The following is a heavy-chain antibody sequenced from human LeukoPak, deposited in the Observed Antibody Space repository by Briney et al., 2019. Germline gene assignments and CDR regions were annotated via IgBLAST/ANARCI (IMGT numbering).Heavy chain of an antibody. D-gene: IGHD3-10*01. Sequence: GGSLRLSCAASGFTFSSYAMSRVRQAPGKGLEWVSAISGSGGSTYYADSVKGRFTISRDNSKNTLYLQMNSLRAEDTAVYYCAKDGQYYGSGSYFLLNAFDIWGQGTMVTVSS. J-gene: IGHJ3*02. V-gene: IGHV3-23*01. CDR1: GFTFSSYA. CDR3: AKDGQYYGSGSYFLLNAFDI. CDR2: ISGSGGST.